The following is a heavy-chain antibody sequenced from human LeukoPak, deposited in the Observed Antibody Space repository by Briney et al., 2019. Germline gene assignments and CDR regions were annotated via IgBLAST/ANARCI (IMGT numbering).Heavy chain of an antibody. D-gene: IGHD6-19*01. J-gene: IGHJ3*02. CDR1: GFTFDDYD. CDR2: ISYDGSNK. Sequence: GGSLRLSCAASGFTFDDYDMSWVRQGPGKGLEWVAVISYDGSNKYYADSVKGRFTISRDNSKNTLFLQMNSLRAEDTAVYYCAKQCGGSDWFDAFDIWGQGTMVTVSS. V-gene: IGHV3-30*18. CDR3: AKQCGGSDWFDAFDI.